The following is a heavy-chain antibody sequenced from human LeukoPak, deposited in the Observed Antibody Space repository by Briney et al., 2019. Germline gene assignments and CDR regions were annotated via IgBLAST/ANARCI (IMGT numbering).Heavy chain of an antibody. CDR3: VKDRDSKGYGDLDY. D-gene: IGHD4-17*01. Sequence: PGGSLRLSCSASGFTFSRSAIHWVRQAPGKGLGHVSTISSNGGSTYYADSVKGRFTISRDNSKNTLFLQMSSLRAEDTGVYYCVKDRDSKGYGDLDYWGQGTLVTVSS. CDR2: ISSNGGST. V-gene: IGHV3-64D*09. CDR1: GFTFSRSA. J-gene: IGHJ4*02.